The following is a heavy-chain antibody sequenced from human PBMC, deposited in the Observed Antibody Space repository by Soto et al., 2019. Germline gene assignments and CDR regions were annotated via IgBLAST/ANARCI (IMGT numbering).Heavy chain of an antibody. CDR2: LPNDGSNK. J-gene: IGHJ2*01. V-gene: IGHV3-30-3*01. Sequence: QVQLVESGGGVVQPGSSLSPPCAPSEFTSSSYAIHWVRQPPAKGLEGGAVLPNDGSNKYNADSVKGRFTISRDNSKNTRYLQMNSLRAEDTAVYYCARPLWRDDYNWGYFDLWVRGTLVTVSS. CDR1: EFTSSSYA. CDR3: ARPLWRDDYNWGYFDL. D-gene: IGHD4-4*01.